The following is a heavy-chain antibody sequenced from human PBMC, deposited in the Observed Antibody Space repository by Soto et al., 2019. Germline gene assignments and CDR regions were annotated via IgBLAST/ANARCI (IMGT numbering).Heavy chain of an antibody. J-gene: IGHJ6*02. Sequence: QVQLVQSGAEVKKPGSSVKVSCKASGGTFSSYAISWVRQAPGQGLEWMGGIIPIFGTANYAQKFQGRVTITADEXTXXXXXXXXXXXXXXXXXXXXXXXXXXXXXYXSSRXXLEQFXYGMDVWGQGTTVTVXX. CDR2: IIPIFGTA. CDR3: XXXXXXXXXYXSSRXXLEQFXYGMDV. D-gene: IGHD2-21*01. CDR1: GGTFSSYA. V-gene: IGHV1-69*01.